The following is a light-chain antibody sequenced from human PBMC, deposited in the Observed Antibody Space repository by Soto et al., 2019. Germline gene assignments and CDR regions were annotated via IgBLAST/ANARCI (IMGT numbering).Light chain of an antibody. J-gene: IGKJ1*01. Sequence: EMVMTQSPATPSVSPGERATLSCRASQSVSSNLAWYQQKPGQAPRLLIYGASTRATGVPARFSGSGSGTEFTLTISSLQSEDFAVYHCQHYNSWPRTFGQGTKV. CDR2: GAS. V-gene: IGKV3-15*01. CDR3: QHYNSWPRT. CDR1: QSVSSN.